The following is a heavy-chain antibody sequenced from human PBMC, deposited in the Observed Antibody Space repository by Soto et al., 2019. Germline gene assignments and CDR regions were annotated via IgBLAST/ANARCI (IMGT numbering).Heavy chain of an antibody. CDR2: INPSGGST. Sequence: ASVNVSCKSSGYTFTSYYMHWVRQAPGQGLEWMGIINPSGGSTSYAQKFQGRVTMTRDTSTSTVYMGLSSLRSEDTAVYYCARDLRAAEKDAFDIWGQGTMVTVSS. V-gene: IGHV1-46*01. CDR3: ARDLRAAEKDAFDI. CDR1: GYTFTSYY. J-gene: IGHJ3*02.